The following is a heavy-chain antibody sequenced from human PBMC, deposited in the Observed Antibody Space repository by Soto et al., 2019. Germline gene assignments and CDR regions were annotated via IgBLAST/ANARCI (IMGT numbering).Heavy chain of an antibody. D-gene: IGHD2-15*01. Sequence: VQLVESGGGLVQPGGSLRLSCAASVFTFSDHYMDWVRQAPGKGLEWIGRIRNKRNSYTTEYAASVKGRFTVSRDDSNNSLYMQMNSLKIEDTAMYYCSLSGIASTPYYFDHWGQGTLVTVSS. V-gene: IGHV3-72*01. CDR3: SLSGIASTPYYFDH. CDR2: IRNKRNSYTT. CDR1: VFTFSDHY. J-gene: IGHJ4*02.